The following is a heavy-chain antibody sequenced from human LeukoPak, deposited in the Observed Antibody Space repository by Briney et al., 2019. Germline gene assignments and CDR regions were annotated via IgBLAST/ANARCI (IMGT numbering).Heavy chain of an antibody. CDR3: ARAKTSPYYDSSGYDSYYFDY. J-gene: IGHJ4*02. D-gene: IGHD3-22*01. Sequence: PSETLSLTCAVYGGSFSGYYWSWIRQPPGKGLEWIGEINHSGSTNYNPSLKNRVTISVDTSKNQFSLKLSSVTAADTAVYYCARAKTSPYYDSSGYDSYYFDYWGQGTLVTVSS. V-gene: IGHV4-34*01. CDR2: INHSGST. CDR1: GGSFSGYY.